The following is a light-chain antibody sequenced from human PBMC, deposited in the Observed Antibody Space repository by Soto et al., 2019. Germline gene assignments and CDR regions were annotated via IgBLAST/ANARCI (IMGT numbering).Light chain of an antibody. Sequence: QSVLTQPPSASGTPGQRVTISCSGSTSNLGSHFVYWYQQLPGTAPKLLIYNTKQRPSRVPDRFSGSKSGTSASLAISGLRSGDESDYYCAAWYDSLSGYVFGTGTKLTVL. V-gene: IGLV1-47*02. CDR3: AAWYDSLSGYV. CDR1: TSNLGSHF. CDR2: NTK. J-gene: IGLJ1*01.